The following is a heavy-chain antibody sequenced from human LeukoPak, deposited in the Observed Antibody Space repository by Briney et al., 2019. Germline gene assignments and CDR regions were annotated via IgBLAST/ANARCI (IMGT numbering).Heavy chain of an antibody. CDR1: GGSFSGYY. CDR3: ARDPKERDDILTGTDGLDY. D-gene: IGHD3-9*01. Sequence: PSATLSLSCAVYGGSFSGYYWSWIRQPPGKGLEWIGEINHSGSTNYNPSLKGRVTISVDTSKNQFSLKLSSVTAADTAVYYCARDPKERDDILTGTDGLDYWGQGTLVTVSS. V-gene: IGHV4-34*01. CDR2: INHSGST. J-gene: IGHJ4*02.